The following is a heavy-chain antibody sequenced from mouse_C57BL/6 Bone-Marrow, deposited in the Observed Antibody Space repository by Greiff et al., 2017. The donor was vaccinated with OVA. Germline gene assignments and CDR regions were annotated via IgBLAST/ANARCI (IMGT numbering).Heavy chain of an antibody. J-gene: IGHJ3*01. CDR1: GYTFTSYW. Sequence: QVQLQQPGAELVKPGASVKMSCKASGYTFTSYWITWVKQRPGQGLEWIGGIYPGSGSTNYNEKFKSKATLTVDTSSSTAYMQLSSLTSEDSAVYYCARDDTTVVATPFAYWGQGTLVTVSA. D-gene: IGHD1-1*01. CDR2: IYPGSGST. CDR3: ARDDTTVVATPFAY. V-gene: IGHV1-55*01.